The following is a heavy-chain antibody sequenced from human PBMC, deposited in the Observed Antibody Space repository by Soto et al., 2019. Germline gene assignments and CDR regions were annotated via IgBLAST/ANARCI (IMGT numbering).Heavy chain of an antibody. J-gene: IGHJ4*02. V-gene: IGHV3-30-3*01. CDR2: ISYDGSNK. CDR3: ARDNTYYDSSGYYDY. CDR1: GFTFSSYA. Sequence: GGSLRLSCAASGFTFSSYAMHWVRQAPGKWLEWVAVISYDGSNKYYADSVKGRFTISRDNSKNTLYLQMNSLRAEDTAVYYCARDNTYYDSSGYYDYWGQGTLVTVSS. D-gene: IGHD3-22*01.